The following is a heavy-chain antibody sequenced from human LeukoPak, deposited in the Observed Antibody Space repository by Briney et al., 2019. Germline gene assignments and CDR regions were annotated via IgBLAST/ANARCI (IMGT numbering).Heavy chain of an antibody. CDR2: ISTDGSKT. CDR3: ARNLVHLWNVFDF. J-gene: IGHJ3*01. V-gene: IGHV3-74*01. D-gene: IGHD5-18*01. Sequence: PGGSLRLSCTVSGFTFSSYWMHWVRQAPGKGPVWLSRISTDGSKTSYADSVKGRFIISRDNAKNMLYLQMNSLRAEDTAVYHCARNLVHLWNVFDFWGLGTMVTVSS. CDR1: GFTFSSYW.